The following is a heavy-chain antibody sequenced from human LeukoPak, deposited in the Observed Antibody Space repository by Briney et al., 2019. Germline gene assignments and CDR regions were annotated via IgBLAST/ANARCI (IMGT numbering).Heavy chain of an antibody. CDR3: ARGRRELLDY. CDR1: GGTFSSYA. J-gene: IGHJ4*02. D-gene: IGHD1-26*01. Sequence: ASVKVSCKASGGTFSSYAISWVRQAPGQGLEWMGWINPNSGGTNYAQKFQGRVTMTRDTSISTAYMELSRLRSDDTAVYYCARGRRELLDYWGQGTLVTVSS. V-gene: IGHV1-2*02. CDR2: INPNSGGT.